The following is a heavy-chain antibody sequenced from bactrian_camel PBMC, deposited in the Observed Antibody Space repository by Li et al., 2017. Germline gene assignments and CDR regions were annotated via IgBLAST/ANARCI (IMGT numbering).Heavy chain of an antibody. J-gene: IGHJ4*01. CDR2: ITSDGTT. CDR1: GYIHSSCG. D-gene: IGHD1*01. CDR3: AADPLFCYTVVPGRSQYHY. V-gene: IGHV3S53*01. Sequence: QVQLVESGGGSVQAGGSLKLSCAASGYIHSSCGMGWYRQAPGKEREFVSSITSDGTTKYADSVKGRFTISKDNADNTLWLQMNSLKPEDTAMYYCAADPLFCYTVVPGRSQYHYWGQGTQVTVS.